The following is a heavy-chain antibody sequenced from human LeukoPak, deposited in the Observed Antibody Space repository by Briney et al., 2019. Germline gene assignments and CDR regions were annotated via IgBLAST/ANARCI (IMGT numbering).Heavy chain of an antibody. J-gene: IGHJ4*02. V-gene: IGHV3-23*01. CDR2: ISGSGGST. D-gene: IGHD3-9*01. Sequence: GGSLRLSCAASGFTFTDSFMTWVRQAPGKGLEWVSAISGSGGSTYYADSVKGRFTTSRDNSKNTLYLQMNSLRAEDTALYYCAKEAHYPHMGTYLVTIDSWGQGTLVTVSS. CDR1: GFTFTDSF. CDR3: AKEAHYPHMGTYLVTIDS.